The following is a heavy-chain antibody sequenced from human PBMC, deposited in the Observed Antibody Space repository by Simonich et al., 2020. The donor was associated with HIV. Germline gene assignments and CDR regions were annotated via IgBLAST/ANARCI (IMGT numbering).Heavy chain of an antibody. J-gene: IGHJ3*02. CDR3: ATHGPGSYSSALDI. CDR2: LGPNNGGT. Sequence: QVQLVQSGAEVKKPGASVKVSCKASGYTFTDYYMHWVRQAPGQGLGWRGRLGPNNGGTDYPQKVQGRVTMTRDTSISTVYMELSRLRSDDTAIYYCATHGPGSYSSALDIWGQGTMVTVSS. V-gene: IGHV1-2*06. CDR1: GYTFTDYY. D-gene: IGHD1-26*01.